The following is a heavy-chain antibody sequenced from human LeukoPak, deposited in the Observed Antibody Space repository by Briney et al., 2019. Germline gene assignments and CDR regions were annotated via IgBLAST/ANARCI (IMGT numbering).Heavy chain of an antibody. CDR1: GFTFTTYA. J-gene: IGHJ4*02. Sequence: PGGSLRLSCAASGFTFTTYAMSWVRQAPGKGLEWVSAISGSGGSTYYADSVKGRFTISRDNSKNTLYLQMNSLRAEDTAVYYCAKDRARDGYFDYWGQGTLVTVSS. V-gene: IGHV3-23*01. CDR3: AKDRARDGYFDY. D-gene: IGHD5-24*01. CDR2: ISGSGGST.